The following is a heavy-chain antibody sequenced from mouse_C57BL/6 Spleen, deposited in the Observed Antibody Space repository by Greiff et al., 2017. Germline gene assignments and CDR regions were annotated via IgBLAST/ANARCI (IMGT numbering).Heavy chain of an antibody. CDR1: GYSITSGYY. CDR3: ARGDYGRCFDY. J-gene: IGHJ2*01. V-gene: IGHV3-6*01. D-gene: IGHD1-1*01. CDR2: ISYDGSN. Sequence: EVQLVESGPGLVKPSQSLSLTCSVTGYSITSGYYWNWIRQFPGNKLEWMGYISYDGSNNYNPSLKNRISITPDTSKNQFFLKLNSVTTEDTATYYCARGDYGRCFDYWGQGTTLTVSS.